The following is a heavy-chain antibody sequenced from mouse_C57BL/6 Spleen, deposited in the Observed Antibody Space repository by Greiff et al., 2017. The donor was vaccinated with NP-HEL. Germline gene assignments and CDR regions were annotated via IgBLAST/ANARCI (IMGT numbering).Heavy chain of an antibody. CDR1: GYTFTSYW. Sequence: VKLMESGAELVKPGASVKLSCKASGYTFTSYWMHWVKQRPGQGLEWIGMIHPNSGSTNYNEKFKSKATLTVDKSSSTAYMQLSSLTSEDSAVYYCARKGYDEGFAYWGQGTLVTVSA. V-gene: IGHV1-64*01. CDR3: ARKGYDEGFAY. CDR2: IHPNSGST. J-gene: IGHJ3*01. D-gene: IGHD2-2*01.